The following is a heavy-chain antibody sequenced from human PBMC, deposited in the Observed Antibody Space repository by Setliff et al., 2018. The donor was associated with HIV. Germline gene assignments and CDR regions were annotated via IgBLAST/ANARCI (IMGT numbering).Heavy chain of an antibody. CDR1: GHAFASYG. CDR2: INTHSGNP. CDR3: ARFYDSGASYSDDAFDI. J-gene: IGHJ3*02. D-gene: IGHD3-22*01. Sequence: ASVKVSCKASGHAFASYGLNWVRQAPGQGLEWMGWINTHSGNPTYAQAFTGRFVFSLDTSVSTAYLQISSLRAEDTAVYYCARFYDSGASYSDDAFDIWGQGTMVTVSS. V-gene: IGHV7-4-1*02.